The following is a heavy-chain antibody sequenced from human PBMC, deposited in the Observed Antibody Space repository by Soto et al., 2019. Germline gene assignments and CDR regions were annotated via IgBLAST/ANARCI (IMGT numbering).Heavy chain of an antibody. J-gene: IGHJ6*02. V-gene: IGHV3-64*01. CDR1: GFTFSNYA. CDR3: ARAWRADV. Sequence: EVQLVESGGGLVQPGGSLRLSCAASGFTFSNYAMHWVRQAPGKGLECVSVISGNGDTTYYANSVKDRFTISRDNSKNTLYLQMGSLRADDMAVYYCARAWRADVWDQGTTVAVSS. CDR2: ISGNGDTT.